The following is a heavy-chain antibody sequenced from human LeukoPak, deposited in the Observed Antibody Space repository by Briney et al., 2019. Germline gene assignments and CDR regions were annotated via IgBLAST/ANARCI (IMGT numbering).Heavy chain of an antibody. CDR3: ARAGDDFWSGSHFDY. CDR2: VSISSGTI. CDR1: GFTFSGHN. J-gene: IGHJ4*02. Sequence: GGSLRLSCAASGFTFSGHNMDWVRQAPGKGLEWIAFVSISSGTIYYADSVNGRFRISRDNAKSSLDLEMNSLRAEDTAVYYCARAGDDFWSGSHFDYWGQGTLVTVSS. D-gene: IGHD3-3*01. V-gene: IGHV3-48*04.